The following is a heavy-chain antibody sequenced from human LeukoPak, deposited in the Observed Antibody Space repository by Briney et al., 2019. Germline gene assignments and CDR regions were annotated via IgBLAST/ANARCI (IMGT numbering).Heavy chain of an antibody. D-gene: IGHD3-22*01. CDR2: GNPNSGGT. V-gene: IGHV1-2*02. CDR3: ARDRYDSSNYYYRVFDY. CDR1: GYTFTRYY. J-gene: IGHJ4*02. Sequence: GAPVKVSDQASGYTFTRYYLHGVRQAPDPGHGWVGGGNPNSGGTNYAQKVEGSATIKRDTSISTAYMELNTLRSDNTAVYDFARDRYDSSNYYYRVFDYWGQGTLVTVSS.